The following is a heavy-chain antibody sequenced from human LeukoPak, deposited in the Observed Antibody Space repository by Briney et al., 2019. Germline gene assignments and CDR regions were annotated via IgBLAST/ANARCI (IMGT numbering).Heavy chain of an antibody. CDR2: IYYSGST. D-gene: IGHD3-10*01. J-gene: IGHJ3*02. V-gene: IGHV4-30-4*01. Sequence: SETLSLTCTVSGGSISSGSYYWSWIRQPPGKGLEWIGYIYYSGSTYYNPSLKSRVTISVDTSKNQFSLKLSSVTAADTAVYYCARVVGSGSYYNIAFDIWGQGTMVTVSS. CDR3: ARVVGSGSYYNIAFDI. CDR1: GGSISSGSYY.